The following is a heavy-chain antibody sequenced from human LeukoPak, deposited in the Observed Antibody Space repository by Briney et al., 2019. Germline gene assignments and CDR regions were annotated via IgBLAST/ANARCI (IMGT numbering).Heavy chain of an antibody. Sequence: TSETLSLTGTVSGGSISSYYWSWIRQPPGKRLEWIGRIYYSGSTNYNPSLKSRVTISVDTSKNQFSLKLSSVTAADTAVYYCATRSSIWSGYQDTLYYFDSWGQGTLVTVSS. CDR3: ATRSSIWSGYQDTLYYFDS. CDR1: GGSISSYY. J-gene: IGHJ4*02. V-gene: IGHV4-59*01. D-gene: IGHD3-3*01. CDR2: IYYSGST.